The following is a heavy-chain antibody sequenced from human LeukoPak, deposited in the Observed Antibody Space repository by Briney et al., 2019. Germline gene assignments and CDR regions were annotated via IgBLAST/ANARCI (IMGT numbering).Heavy chain of an antibody. J-gene: IGHJ3*02. CDR1: GFTFSSYG. Sequence: AGGSLRLSCAASGFTFSSYGMHWVRQAPGKGLEWVAVISYDGSNKYYADSVKGRFTISRDNSKNTLYLQMNSLRAEDTAVYYCAKGYSGPYDAFDIWGQGTMVTVSS. CDR2: ISYDGSNK. V-gene: IGHV3-30*18. D-gene: IGHD5-12*01. CDR3: AKGYSGPYDAFDI.